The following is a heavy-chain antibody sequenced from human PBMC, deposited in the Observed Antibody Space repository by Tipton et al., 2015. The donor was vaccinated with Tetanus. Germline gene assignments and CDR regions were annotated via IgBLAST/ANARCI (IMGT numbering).Heavy chain of an antibody. CDR3: ARDLRNYYDSSGYSDY. V-gene: IGHV3-21*01. J-gene: IGHJ4*02. CDR2: ISSSSSYI. D-gene: IGHD3-22*01. Sequence: SLRLSCAASGFTFSSCSMNWVRQAPGKGLEWVSSISSSSSYIYYADSVKGRFTISRDNAKNSLYLQMNSLRAEDTAVYYCARDLRNYYDSSGYSDYWGQGTLVTVSS. CDR1: GFTFSSCS.